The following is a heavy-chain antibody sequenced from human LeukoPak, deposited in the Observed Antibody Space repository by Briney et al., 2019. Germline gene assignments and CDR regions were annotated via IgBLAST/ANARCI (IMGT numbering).Heavy chain of an antibody. CDR2: IIPIFGTA. V-gene: IGHV1-69*05. Sequence: GASVKVSCKASGGTFSSYAISWVRQAPGQGLEWMGRIIPIFGTANYAQKFQGRVTITTDESTSTASMELSSLRSEDTAVYYCARDGNSDYVWGSCRYTAVNDAFDIWGQGTRVTVSS. CDR1: GGTFSSYA. D-gene: IGHD3-16*02. J-gene: IGHJ3*02. CDR3: ARDGNSDYVWGSCRYTAVNDAFDI.